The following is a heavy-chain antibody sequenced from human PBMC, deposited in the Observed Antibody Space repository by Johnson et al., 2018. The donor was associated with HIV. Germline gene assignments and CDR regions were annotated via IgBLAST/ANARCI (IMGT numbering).Heavy chain of an antibody. CDR3: ARGRWLQNDAFDI. CDR2: IYSGGST. D-gene: IGHD5-24*01. V-gene: IGHV3-NL1*01. Sequence: HVQLVESGGGVVQPGGSLRLSCAASGFTFSNYAVHWVRQAPGKGLEWVSVIYSGGSTYYADSVKGRLTISRDNAKNSLYLQMNSLRAEDTAVYYCARGRWLQNDAFDIWGQGTMVTVSS. J-gene: IGHJ3*02. CDR1: GFTFSNYA.